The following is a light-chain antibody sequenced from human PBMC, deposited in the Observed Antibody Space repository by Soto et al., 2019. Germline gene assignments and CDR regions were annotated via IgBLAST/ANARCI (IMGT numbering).Light chain of an antibody. J-gene: IGKJ1*01. CDR1: QSISSW. CDR3: QQYNSYWT. Sequence: DIQMTQSPSTLSASVGDRVTITCRASQSISSWLAWYQQKPGKAPKLLIYKASSLESGVPSRFSGSGSGTEFTLIISRLQPDYFATYYCQQYNSYWTFGQGTKVEIK. V-gene: IGKV1-5*03. CDR2: KAS.